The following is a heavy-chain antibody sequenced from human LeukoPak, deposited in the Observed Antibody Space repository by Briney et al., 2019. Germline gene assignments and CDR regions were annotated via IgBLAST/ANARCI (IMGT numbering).Heavy chain of an antibody. D-gene: IGHD3-22*01. J-gene: IGHJ4*02. Sequence: SGPTLVNPTQTLTLTCTFSGFSLSTSGVGVGWIRQPPGKALEWLTLIYWDDDKRYSPSLKSRLTITKDTSKNQVVLTMTNMDPVDTATYYCAHLSYYASSGYYRALDYWGQGTLVTVSS. CDR1: GFSLSTSGVG. V-gene: IGHV2-5*02. CDR3: AHLSYYASSGYYRALDY. CDR2: IYWDDDK.